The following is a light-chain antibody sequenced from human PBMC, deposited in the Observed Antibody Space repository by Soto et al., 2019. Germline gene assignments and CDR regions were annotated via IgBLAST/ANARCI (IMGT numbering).Light chain of an antibody. V-gene: IGKV3-20*01. CDR1: QSVSSSY. Sequence: IVLTQSPGTLSLSPGEGATLSCRASQSVSSSYLAWYQQKPGQAPRLLTYGASSRATGIPDRFSGSGAGTDFTLTSSRLEPEDFAVYYCQQYGSSVTFGQGTRLEIK. CDR3: QQYGSSVT. J-gene: IGKJ5*01. CDR2: GAS.